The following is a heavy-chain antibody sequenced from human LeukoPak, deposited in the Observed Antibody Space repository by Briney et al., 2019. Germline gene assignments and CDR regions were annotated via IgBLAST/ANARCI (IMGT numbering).Heavy chain of an antibody. CDR2: ISAYNGNT. CDR1: GYTFTSYG. D-gene: IGHD1-26*01. Sequence: ASVKVSCKASGYTFTSYGISWVRQAPGQGLEWMGWISAYNGNTNYAQKLQGRVTMTTDTSTSTAYMEPRSLRSDDTAVYYCAREKWELLSTDDAFDIWGQGTMVTVSS. CDR3: AREKWELLSTDDAFDI. J-gene: IGHJ3*02. V-gene: IGHV1-18*01.